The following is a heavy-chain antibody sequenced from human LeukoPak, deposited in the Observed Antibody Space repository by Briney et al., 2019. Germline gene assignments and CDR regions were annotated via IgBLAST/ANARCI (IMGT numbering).Heavy chain of an antibody. J-gene: IGHJ5*02. Sequence: GGSLRLSCEASGFTFSSYWMSWVRQAPGKGLEWVANIKQDGSEKYYVDSVKGRFTISRDNAKNSLYLQMNTLRAEDTAMYYCAKDAQPRSRWFDPWGQGTLVTVSS. D-gene: IGHD3-16*01. CDR3: AKDAQPRSRWFDP. CDR1: GFTFSSYW. V-gene: IGHV3-7*03. CDR2: IKQDGSEK.